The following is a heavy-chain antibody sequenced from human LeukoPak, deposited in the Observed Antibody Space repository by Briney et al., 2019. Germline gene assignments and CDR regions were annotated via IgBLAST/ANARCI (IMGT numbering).Heavy chain of an antibody. CDR2: IYHSGST. J-gene: IGHJ6*03. CDR3: ARGGGSGAFYYYYMDV. Sequence: SETLSLTCTVSGYSISSGYYWGWIRQPPGKGLEWIGSIYHSGSTYYNPSLKSRVTISVDTSKNQFSLKLSSVAAADTAVYYCARGGGSGAFYYYYMDVWGKGTTVTISS. V-gene: IGHV4-38-2*02. CDR1: GYSISSGYY. D-gene: IGHD3-10*01.